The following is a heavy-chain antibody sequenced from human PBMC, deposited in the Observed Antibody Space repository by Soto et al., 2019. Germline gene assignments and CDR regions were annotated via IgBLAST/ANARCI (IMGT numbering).Heavy chain of an antibody. D-gene: IGHD3-10*01. CDR1: GFTFRSYA. Sequence: GGSLRLSCVPSGFTFRSYAMHWVRQAPGKGLEWVAVISYDGRNKYYADSVRGRFTISRDNSKNTLYLQMNSLRTEDTAVYYCARPFYGSGDSHYYYAMDVWGQGTTVTVSS. CDR3: ARPFYGSGDSHYYYAMDV. CDR2: ISYDGRNK. J-gene: IGHJ6*02. V-gene: IGHV3-30*04.